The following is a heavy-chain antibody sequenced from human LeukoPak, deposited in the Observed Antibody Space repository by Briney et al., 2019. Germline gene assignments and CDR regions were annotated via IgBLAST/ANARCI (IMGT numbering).Heavy chain of an antibody. CDR3: AKDGASGYYYYYMDV. J-gene: IGHJ6*03. CDR2: ISGSGGST. CDR1: EFTFSSYA. V-gene: IGHV3-23*01. D-gene: IGHD6-6*01. Sequence: GGSLRLSCAASEFTFSSYAMSWVRQAPGKGLEWVSLISGSGGSTYYADSVKGRFTISRDNSKNTLYLQMTGLRAEDTAVYYCAKDGASGYYYYYMDVWGKGTTVTVFS.